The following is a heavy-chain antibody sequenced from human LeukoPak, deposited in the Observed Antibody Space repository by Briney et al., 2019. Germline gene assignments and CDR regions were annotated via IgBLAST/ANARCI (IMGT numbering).Heavy chain of an antibody. V-gene: IGHV4-39*07. D-gene: IGHD1-26*01. CDR3: ARVGSGSYLGWFDP. Sequence: PSETLSLTCTVSGGSLSSSSYYWGWIRQPPGTGLEWIGSIYYSGSTYYNPSLKSRVTILVDTSKNQVSLKLSSVTAADTAVYYCARVGSGSYLGWFDPWGQGTLVTVSS. J-gene: IGHJ5*02. CDR2: IYYSGST. CDR1: GGSLSSSSYY.